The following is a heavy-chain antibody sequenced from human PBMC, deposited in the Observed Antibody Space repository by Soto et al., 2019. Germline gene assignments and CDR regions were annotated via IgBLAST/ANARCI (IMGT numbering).Heavy chain of an antibody. CDR3: ARRARPDFYYMDV. CDR1: GFTFSTYT. D-gene: IGHD6-6*01. J-gene: IGHJ6*03. Sequence: PGGSLRLSCAASGFTFSTYTMSWVRRAPGKGLEWVSAISGSGGSPSYANSVQGRFSISRDNPKKTLYLQMGSLRAEDTAVYYCARRARPDFYYMDVWGKGTTVTVSS. CDR2: ISGSGGSP. V-gene: IGHV3-23*01.